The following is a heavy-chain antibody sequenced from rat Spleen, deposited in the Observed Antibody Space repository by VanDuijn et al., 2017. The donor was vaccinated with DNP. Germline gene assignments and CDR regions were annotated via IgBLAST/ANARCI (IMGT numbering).Heavy chain of an antibody. J-gene: IGHJ2*01. CDR3: ARETMMVVIITPFDY. D-gene: IGHD1-12*02. V-gene: IGHV2S12*01. CDR1: GFSLTTYG. CDR2: ISGGGST. Sequence: QVQLKESGPGLVQPSQTLSLTCTVSGFSLTTYGVSWVRQPPGKGLEWIAAISGGGSTYYNSALKSRLSISRDTSKSQVFLKMNSLQTEDTATYYCARETMMVVIITPFDYWGQGVMVTVSS.